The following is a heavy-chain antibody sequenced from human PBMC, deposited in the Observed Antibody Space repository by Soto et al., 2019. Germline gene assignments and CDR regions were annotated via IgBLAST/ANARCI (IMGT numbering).Heavy chain of an antibody. CDR2: IGTRSDI. J-gene: IGHJ6*02. Sequence: EVQLVESGGGLVKPGGSLRLSCVASGFTFSTYSMNWVRQAPGKGLEWVSTIGTRSDIYYAESVKGRFTISRDNAKNSLSLQMSSLRVEDTAVYYCAREETAWPLAYGLDVWGQGTAVTVSS. D-gene: IGHD2-21*02. CDR1: GFTFSTYS. CDR3: AREETAWPLAYGLDV. V-gene: IGHV3-21*02.